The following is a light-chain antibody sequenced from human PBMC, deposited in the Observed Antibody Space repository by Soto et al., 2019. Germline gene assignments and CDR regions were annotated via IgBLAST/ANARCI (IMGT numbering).Light chain of an antibody. J-gene: IGKJ4*01. CDR3: QQYNNWTLT. CDR1: QSVSNN. CDR2: GAS. Sequence: EIVMTQSPATLSVSPGERATLSCRASQSVSNNLAWYQQKPGQAPRLLIYGASTRATGIPARFNGSGSGTEFTLTISSLQSEDFAVYYCQQYNNWTLTFGGGTKVEIK. V-gene: IGKV3-15*01.